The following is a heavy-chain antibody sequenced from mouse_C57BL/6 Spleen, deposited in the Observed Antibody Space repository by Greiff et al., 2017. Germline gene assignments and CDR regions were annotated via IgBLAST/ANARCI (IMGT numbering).Heavy chain of an antibody. J-gene: IGHJ2*01. CDR2: IYPGNSDT. V-gene: IGHV1-5*01. Sequence: VQLKQSGTVLARPGASVKMSCKTSGYTFTSYWMHWVKQRPGQGLEWIGAIYPGNSDTSYTQKFKGKAKLTAVTSANTAYMELSSLTNEDSAVYSCTTAYYSGTPFYFGDWGQGPTLTVSS. CDR1: GYTFTSYW. CDR3: TTAYYSGTPFYFGD. D-gene: IGHD1-1*01.